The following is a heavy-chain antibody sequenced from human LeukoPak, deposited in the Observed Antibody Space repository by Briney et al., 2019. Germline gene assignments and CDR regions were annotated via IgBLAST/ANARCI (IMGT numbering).Heavy chain of an antibody. J-gene: IGHJ3*02. Sequence: GGSLRLSCAASGFTVSSNYMSWVRQASGKGLEWVSVIYSGGSTYYADSVKGRFTISRDNSKNTLYLQMNSLRAEDTAVYYCARGTNYYDSSGYYEVSAFDIWGQGTMVTVSS. D-gene: IGHD3-22*01. CDR1: GFTVSSNY. V-gene: IGHV3-66*01. CDR2: IYSGGST. CDR3: ARGTNYYDSSGYYEVSAFDI.